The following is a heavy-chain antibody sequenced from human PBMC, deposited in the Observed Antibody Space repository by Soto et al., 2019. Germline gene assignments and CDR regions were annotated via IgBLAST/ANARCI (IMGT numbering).Heavy chain of an antibody. CDR3: AGFVVPASRNSDFDY. Sequence: PSETLSLTCTVSGISVSTSDYYWGWVRQPPGKGLDWIGNIYYSGSTFYNPSLRSRVTLSVDTSKNQFSLRPNSVTVADTAVYFCAGFVVPASRNSDFDYWGQGTLVTVSS. V-gene: IGHV4-39*01. CDR1: GISVSTSDYY. D-gene: IGHD2-15*01. J-gene: IGHJ4*02. CDR2: IYYSGST.